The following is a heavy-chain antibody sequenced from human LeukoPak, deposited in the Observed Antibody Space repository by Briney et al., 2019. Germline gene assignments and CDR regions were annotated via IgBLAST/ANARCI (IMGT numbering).Heavy chain of an antibody. CDR2: IDPSGGST. Sequence: ASVKVSCKASGYTFSTYYMHWVRQAPGQGLEWMGLIDPSGGSTNYAPKFQGRVTMASDTSTSTVYMELSSLRSGDTAVYYCARGFCSGGSCYSYDYWGQGTLVTVSS. CDR1: GYTFSTYY. D-gene: IGHD2-15*01. J-gene: IGHJ4*02. V-gene: IGHV1-46*01. CDR3: ARGFCSGGSCYSYDY.